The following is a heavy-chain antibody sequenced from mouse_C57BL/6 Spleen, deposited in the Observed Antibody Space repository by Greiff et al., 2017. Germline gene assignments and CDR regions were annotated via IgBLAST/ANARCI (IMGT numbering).Heavy chain of an antibody. V-gene: IGHV1-69*01. D-gene: IGHD2-12*01. Sequence: QVQLQQPGAELVMPGASVKLSCKASGYTFTSYWMHWVKQRPGQGLAWIGEIDPSDSYTNYNPKFKGKSTLTVDKSSSTAYMQLSSLTSEDSAVYYCARHSYYVAWFAYWGQGTLVTVSA. CDR2: IDPSDSYT. J-gene: IGHJ3*01. CDR1: GYTFTSYW. CDR3: ARHSYYVAWFAY.